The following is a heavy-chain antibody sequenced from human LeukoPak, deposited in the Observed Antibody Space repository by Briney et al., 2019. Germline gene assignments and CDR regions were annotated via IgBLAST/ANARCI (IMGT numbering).Heavy chain of an antibody. CDR3: AKDQGGAFDY. V-gene: IGHV3-30*18. CDR1: GFTFSSYG. J-gene: IGHJ4*02. D-gene: IGHD3-16*01. Sequence: GRSLRLSCAASGFTFSSYGMHWVRQAPGKGLEWVAVISYDGSNKYYADSVKGRFTISRDNSKNTLYLQMNSLRAEDTAVYYCAKDQGGAFDYWGQGTLVTVSS. CDR2: ISYDGSNK.